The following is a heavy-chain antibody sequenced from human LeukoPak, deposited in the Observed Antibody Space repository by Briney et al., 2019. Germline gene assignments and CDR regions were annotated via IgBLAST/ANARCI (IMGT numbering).Heavy chain of an antibody. V-gene: IGHV1-2*02. CDR2: INPNTGGT. CDR1: GYTFTGYY. Sequence: ASVKVSCKTSGYTFTGYYMHWVRQAPGQGLEWMGWINPNTGGTNYAQKFQGRVTMTCDTSISTAYMELSSLKSDDTAMYYCARAPMIVVVFPPRLDFWGEGTLVTVSS. D-gene: IGHD3-22*01. J-gene: IGHJ4*02. CDR3: ARAPMIVVVFPPRLDF.